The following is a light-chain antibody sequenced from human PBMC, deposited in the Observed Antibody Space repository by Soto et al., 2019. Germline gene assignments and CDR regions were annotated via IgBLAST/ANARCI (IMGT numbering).Light chain of an antibody. J-gene: IGKJ2*01. CDR1: QRVCSSY. CDR2: GAS. V-gene: IGKV3-20*01. Sequence: EIVLTQAPGTLSLSPGERATLSCRASQRVCSSYLAWYQQKPGQAPRLLIYGASSRATGIPDRFSGSGSGTDFTLTISRLEPEDFAVYYCQHYGSSPDTFGQGTKLEIK. CDR3: QHYGSSPDT.